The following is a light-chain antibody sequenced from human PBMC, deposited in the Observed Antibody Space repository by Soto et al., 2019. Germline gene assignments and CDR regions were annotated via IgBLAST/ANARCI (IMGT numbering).Light chain of an antibody. CDR3: MQGLQTPQT. CDR2: LGS. J-gene: IGKJ1*01. V-gene: IGKV2-28*01. Sequence: DIVMTQSPLSLSVTLGEPASISCRSSQSLLFRDGYNYLDWYLQKPGQSPQLLIYLGSNRASGVPDRFSGSGSGTYFTLKIARVETEDVGVYFCMQGLQTPQTFGQGTKVEIK. CDR1: QSLLFRDGYNY.